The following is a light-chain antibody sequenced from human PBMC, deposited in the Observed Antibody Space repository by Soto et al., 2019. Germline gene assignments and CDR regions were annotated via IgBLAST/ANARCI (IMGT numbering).Light chain of an antibody. V-gene: IGKV3-20*01. CDR1: QSVSSGH. CDR2: GAS. J-gene: IGKJ1*01. CDR3: QQYGHSLWT. Sequence: DIVLTQSPGTLSLSPGERASLSCRASQSVSSGHLAWYQQKPGQAPRPLIYGASSRATGIPDGFSGSGSGTDFTLTISMLEPEDYAVYYCQQYGHSLWTVGQGTKVEIK.